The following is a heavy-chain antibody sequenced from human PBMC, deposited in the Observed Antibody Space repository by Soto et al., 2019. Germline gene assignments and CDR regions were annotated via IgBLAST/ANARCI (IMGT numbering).Heavy chain of an antibody. J-gene: IGHJ3*02. CDR3: ARGERWLQLQDAFDI. Sequence: PGESLKISCKGSGYSFTSYWIGWVCQMPGKGLEWMGIIYPGDSDTRYSPSFQGQVTISADKSISTAYLQWSSLKASDTAMYYCARGERWLQLQDAFDIWGQGTMVTVSS. D-gene: IGHD5-12*01. CDR1: GYSFTSYW. CDR2: IYPGDSDT. V-gene: IGHV5-51*01.